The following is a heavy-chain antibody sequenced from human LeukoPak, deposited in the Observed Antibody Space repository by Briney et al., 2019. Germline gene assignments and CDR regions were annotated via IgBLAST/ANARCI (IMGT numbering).Heavy chain of an antibody. Sequence: SETLSLTCTVSGGSISSYYWSWIRQPPGKGLEWIGYIYYSGSTNYNPSLESRVTISIDTSKNQFSLNLTSVTAADTAVYYCARGYSSSSDYFDYWGQGTLVTVSS. CDR3: ARGYSSSSDYFDY. D-gene: IGHD6-6*01. V-gene: IGHV4-59*12. J-gene: IGHJ4*02. CDR1: GGSISSYY. CDR2: IYYSGST.